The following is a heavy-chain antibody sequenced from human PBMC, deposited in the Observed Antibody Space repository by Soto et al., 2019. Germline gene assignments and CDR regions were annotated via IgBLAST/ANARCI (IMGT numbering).Heavy chain of an antibody. CDR3: AKDMKWGGMTTIHYFDS. CDR2: ISSNSDTI. CDR1: GFTADDYA. D-gene: IGHD4-17*01. V-gene: IGHV3-9*02. J-gene: IGHJ4*02. Sequence: EVQLVESGGGLVQPGRSLRLSCVASGFTADDYAMHWVRQAPGKGLEWVSGISSNSDTIDYADSVKGRFTISRDNAKNSLFLQMNSLRPEDTALYSCAKDMKWGGMTTIHYFDSGGQGTLVTVSS.